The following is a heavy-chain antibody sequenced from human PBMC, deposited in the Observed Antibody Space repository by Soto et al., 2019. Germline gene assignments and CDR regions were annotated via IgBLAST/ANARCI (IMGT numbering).Heavy chain of an antibody. CDR1: GGTFSSYT. Sequence: VASVKVSCKASGGTFSSYTISWVRQAPGQGLEWMGRIIPILGIANYAQKLQGRVTITADKSTSTAYMELSSLRSEDTAVYYCARVLGYCSGGSCYSGSYDYWGQGTLVTVSS. CDR3: ARVLGYCSGGSCYSGSYDY. J-gene: IGHJ4*02. D-gene: IGHD2-15*01. CDR2: IIPILGIA. V-gene: IGHV1-69*02.